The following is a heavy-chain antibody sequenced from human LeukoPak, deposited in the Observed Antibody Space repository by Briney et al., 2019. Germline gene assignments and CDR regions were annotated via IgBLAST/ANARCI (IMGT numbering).Heavy chain of an antibody. D-gene: IGHD2-8*01. CDR3: ARNLMVYASGAPDY. V-gene: IGHV4-39*01. J-gene: IGHJ4*02. CDR1: GGSISSSSYY. CDR2: IYYSGST. Sequence: SETLSLTCTVSGGSISSSSYYWGWIRQPPGKGLEWIGSIYYSGSTYYNPSLKSRVTISVGTSKNQFSLKLSSVTAADTAVYYCARNLMVYASGAPDYWGQGTLVTVSS.